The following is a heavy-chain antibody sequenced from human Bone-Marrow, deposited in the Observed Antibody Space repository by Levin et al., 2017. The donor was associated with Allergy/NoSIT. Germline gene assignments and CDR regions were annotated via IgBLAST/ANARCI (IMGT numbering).Heavy chain of an antibody. Sequence: ESGPTLVKPTATLTLTCSVSGISLSDARMGVTWIRQPPGKALEWLAHIFSNGEKSYRTSLKTRLTISSDTAKSQVVLTMTDMDPVDTATYYCARIPLTYYDARSGFSSPGMDVWGQGTTVTVS. CDR2: IFSNGEK. CDR1: GISLSDARMG. J-gene: IGHJ6*02. V-gene: IGHV2-26*01. D-gene: IGHD3-22*01. CDR3: ARIPLTYYDARSGFSSPGMDV.